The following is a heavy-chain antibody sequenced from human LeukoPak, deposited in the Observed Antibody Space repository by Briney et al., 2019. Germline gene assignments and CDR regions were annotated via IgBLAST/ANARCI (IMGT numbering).Heavy chain of an antibody. CDR1: GYIFTNYD. CDR2: ISPYNGDT. CDR3: TRATGGLSDY. Sequence: ASVKVSCKTSGYIFTNYDINWVRQAPGQGLEWMGWISPYNGDTKYAQKFQDRVTMSTDTSTSTTCMELRSLRSDDTAVYYCTRATGGLSDYWGQGTLVTVSS. J-gene: IGHJ4*02. D-gene: IGHD1-1*01. V-gene: IGHV1-18*04.